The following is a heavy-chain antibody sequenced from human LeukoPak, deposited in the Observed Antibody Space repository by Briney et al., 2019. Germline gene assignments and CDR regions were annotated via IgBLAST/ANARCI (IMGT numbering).Heavy chain of an antibody. CDR3: AKFHATWYGDT. V-gene: IGHV5-51*01. D-gene: IGHD6-13*01. Sequence: GESLKISCQGSGYNFATYWIVWVRQMPGKGLEWLGIIYPGNSHTRYSPSFQGQVTISADTSISTAYLHWSSLQSSDTAMYYCAKFHATWYGDTWGQGTLVTVSS. CDR1: GYNFATYW. CDR2: IYPGNSHT. J-gene: IGHJ4*02.